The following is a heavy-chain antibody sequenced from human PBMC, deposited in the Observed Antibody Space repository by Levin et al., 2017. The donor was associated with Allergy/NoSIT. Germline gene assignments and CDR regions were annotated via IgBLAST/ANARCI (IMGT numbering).Heavy chain of an antibody. CDR1: GFTVSSNY. V-gene: IGHV3-66*01. CDR2: IYSDGGT. D-gene: IGHD2-15*01. J-gene: IGHJ6*03. CDR3: ARIGYGGGTCYSFYNYYYMDV. Sequence: GESLKISCAASGFTVSSNYMTWVRQAPGKGLEWVSLIYSDGGTYYADSVKGRFTISRDNSKNTLYLQMNSLRGEDTAVYYCARIGYGGGTCYSFYNYYYMDVWGKGTTVTGSS.